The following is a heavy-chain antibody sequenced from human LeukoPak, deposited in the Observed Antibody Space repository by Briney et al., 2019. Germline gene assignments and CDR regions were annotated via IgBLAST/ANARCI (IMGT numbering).Heavy chain of an antibody. CDR1: GYTFTGYY. CDR3: ARGGTYSGSYYGGVGY. CDR2: INPNSGGT. V-gene: IGHV1-2*06. D-gene: IGHD1-26*01. J-gene: IGHJ4*02. Sequence: ASVKVSCKASGYTFTGYYMHWVRQAPGQGLEWMGRINPNSGGTNYAQKFQGRVTMTRDTSISTAYMELSRLRSEDTAVYYCARGGTYSGSYYGGVGYWGQGTLVTVSS.